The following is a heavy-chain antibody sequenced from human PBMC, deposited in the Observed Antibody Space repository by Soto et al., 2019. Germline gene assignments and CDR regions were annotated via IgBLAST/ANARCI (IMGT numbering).Heavy chain of an antibody. V-gene: IGHV1-8*01. Sequence: QVQLVQSGAEVKKPGASVKVSCKASGYTFTSYDINWVRQATGQGLEWTGWMNPNSGNTGYAQKLQGRVTMTRNTSISTGYMELSSLRTEDTVVYYCARGGFRHCSSTSRLVGWFDPWGQGTMVTVSS. CDR3: ARGGFRHCSSTSRLVGWFDP. CDR2: MNPNSGNT. CDR1: GYTFTSYD. J-gene: IGHJ5*02. D-gene: IGHD2-2*01.